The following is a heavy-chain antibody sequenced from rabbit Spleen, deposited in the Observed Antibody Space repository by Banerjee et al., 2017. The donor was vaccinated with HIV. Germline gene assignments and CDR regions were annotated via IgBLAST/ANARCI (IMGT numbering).Heavy chain of an antibody. CDR1: GFSFSSSDY. D-gene: IGHD1-1*01. CDR3: ARGYASSSGLPTYYFNL. Sequence: QSLEESGGDLVKPGASLTLTCTASGFSFSSSDYMCWVRQAPGKGLEWIGYIDPVFGITYYANWVNGRFSISRENAQNTVFLQLNSLTAADTATYFCARGYASSSGLPTYYFNLWGQGTLVTVS. J-gene: IGHJ4*01. V-gene: IGHV1S40*01. CDR2: IDPVFGIT.